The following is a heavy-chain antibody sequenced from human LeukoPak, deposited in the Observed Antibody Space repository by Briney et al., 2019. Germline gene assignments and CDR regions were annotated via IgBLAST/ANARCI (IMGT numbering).Heavy chain of an antibody. CDR1: GFTFSSYS. CDR2: ISSRSSYI. Sequence: GGSLRLSCAASGFTFSSYSMNWVRQAPGKGLEWVSSISSRSSYIYYADSVKGRFTISRDNAKNSLYLQMNSLRAEDTAVYYCARGGIVVPAAPRSGMDVWGQGTTVTVSS. D-gene: IGHD2-2*01. V-gene: IGHV3-21*01. CDR3: ARGGIVVPAAPRSGMDV. J-gene: IGHJ6*02.